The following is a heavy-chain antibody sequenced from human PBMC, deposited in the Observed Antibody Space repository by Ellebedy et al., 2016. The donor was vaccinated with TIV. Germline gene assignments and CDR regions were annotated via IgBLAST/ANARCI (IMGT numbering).Heavy chain of an antibody. CDR3: TKRAENWGFFDY. D-gene: IGHD7-27*01. Sequence: PGGSLRLSCAASGFIFSDYVMAWVRQVPGKGLEWVSAMAEYDGRTFYADSVRGRFTIPRDNSANILFLHMHSLRAEDTAIYYCTKRAENWGFFDYWGQGARVTVSS. CDR1: GFIFSDYV. J-gene: IGHJ4*02. CDR2: MAEYDGRT. V-gene: IGHV3-23*01.